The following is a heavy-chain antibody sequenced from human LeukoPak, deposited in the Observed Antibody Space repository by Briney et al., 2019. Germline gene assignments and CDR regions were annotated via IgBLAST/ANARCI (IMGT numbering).Heavy chain of an antibody. V-gene: IGHV4-59*12. J-gene: IGHJ4*02. Sequence: SETLSLTCTVSGGSISNYYWSWIRQPPGKGLEWIGYIYYSGSTNYNPSLKSRVTMSVDTSKNQFSLKLSSVTAADTAVYYCASEATMVRGVIAIDYWGQGTLVTVSS. CDR2: IYYSGST. D-gene: IGHD3-10*01. CDR3: ASEATMVRGVIAIDY. CDR1: GGSISNYY.